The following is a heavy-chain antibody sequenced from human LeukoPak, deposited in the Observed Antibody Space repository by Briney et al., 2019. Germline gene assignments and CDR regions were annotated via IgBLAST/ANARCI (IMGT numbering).Heavy chain of an antibody. CDR2: TYSGGSA. CDR3: AKDLGYDILTGPGL. J-gene: IGHJ4*02. Sequence: PGGSLRLSCAASGFTVTSNYISWVRQAPGKGLEWVSVTYSGGSAYYADSVKGRFNISRDNSKNTLYLQMNSLRAEDTAVYYCAKDLGYDILTGPGLWGQGTLVTVSS. V-gene: IGHV3-66*01. D-gene: IGHD3-9*01. CDR1: GFTVTSNY.